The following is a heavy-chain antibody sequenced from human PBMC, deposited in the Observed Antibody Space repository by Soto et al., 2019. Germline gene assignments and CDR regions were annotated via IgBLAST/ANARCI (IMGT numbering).Heavy chain of an antibody. D-gene: IGHD6-25*01. Sequence: ASVKVSCKASGYTFTGYYMHWVRQAPGQGLEWMGWINPNSGGTNYAQKFQGWVTMTRDTSISTAYMELSRLRSDDTAVYYCARGGEQRRPSYYYYYGMDVWGQGTTVTVSS. CDR1: GYTFTGYY. J-gene: IGHJ6*02. CDR3: ARGGEQRRPSYYYYYGMDV. CDR2: INPNSGGT. V-gene: IGHV1-2*04.